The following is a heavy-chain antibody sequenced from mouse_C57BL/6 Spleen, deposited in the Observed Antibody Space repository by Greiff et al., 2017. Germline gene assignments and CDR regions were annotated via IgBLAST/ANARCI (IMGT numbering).Heavy chain of an antibody. CDR1: GYTFTSYW. CDR2: IDPSDSYT. Sequence: QVQLQQPGAELVMPGASVKLSCKASGYTFTSYWMHWVKQRPGQGLEWIGEIDPSDSYTNYNQKFKGKSTLTVDKSSSTAYMQLSSLTSEDAAADVYARTTVVTTGFDYWGQGTTLTVSS. D-gene: IGHD1-1*01. V-gene: IGHV1-69*01. CDR3: ARTTVVTTGFDY. J-gene: IGHJ2*01.